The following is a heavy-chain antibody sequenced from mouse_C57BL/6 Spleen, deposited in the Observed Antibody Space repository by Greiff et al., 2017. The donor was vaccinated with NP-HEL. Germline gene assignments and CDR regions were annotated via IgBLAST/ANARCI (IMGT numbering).Heavy chain of an antibody. CDR2: IYPGDGDT. V-gene: IGHV1-82*01. J-gene: IGHJ3*01. CDR1: GYAFSSSW. Sequence: QVQLKQSGPELVKPGASVKISCKASGYAFSSSWMNWVKQRPGKGLEWIGRIYPGDGDTNYNGKFKGKATLTADNSSSTAYMQLSSLTSEDSAVYFCARQLRLSWFAYWGQGTLVTVSA. D-gene: IGHD3-2*02. CDR3: ARQLRLSWFAY.